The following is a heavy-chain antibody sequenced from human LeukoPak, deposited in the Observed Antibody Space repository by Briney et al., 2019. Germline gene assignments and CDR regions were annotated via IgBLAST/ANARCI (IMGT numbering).Heavy chain of an antibody. J-gene: IGHJ4*02. CDR2: IRYDGSNK. D-gene: IGHD3-22*01. V-gene: IGHV3-30*02. CDR1: GFTFSSYG. Sequence: GGSLRLSCAASGFTFSSYGMHWVRQAPGKGLEWVAFIRYDGSNKYYADSVKGRFTISRDNSKNALYLQMNSLRAEDTAVYYCAKDRVYYDSSGYFDYWGQGTLVTVSS. CDR3: AKDRVYYDSSGYFDY.